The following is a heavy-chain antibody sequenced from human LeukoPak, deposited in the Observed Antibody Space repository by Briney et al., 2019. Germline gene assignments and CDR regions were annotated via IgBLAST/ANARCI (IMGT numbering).Heavy chain of an antibody. Sequence: PSETLSLTCTVSGASVSGGGYYWSWIRQHPGKGLEWIGYIYYSGSTYYNPSLKSRVTISEDTSKNQFSLKLTSVTAADTAVYYCVSSYCGGDCYVPFHIWGQGTMVTVSS. CDR1: GASVSGGGYY. J-gene: IGHJ3*02. D-gene: IGHD2-21*02. CDR2: IYYSGST. CDR3: VSSYCGGDCYVPFHI. V-gene: IGHV4-31*03.